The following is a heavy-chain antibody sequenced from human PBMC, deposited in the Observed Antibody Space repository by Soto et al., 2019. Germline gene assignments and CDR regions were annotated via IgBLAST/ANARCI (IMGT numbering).Heavy chain of an antibody. J-gene: IGHJ4*02. CDR1: GFTFSSYA. CDR2: ISYDGSNK. Sequence: PGGSLRLSCAASGFTFSSYAMHWVRQAPGKGLEWVAVISYDGSNKYYADSVKGRFTISRDNSKNTLYLQMNSLRAEDTAVYCCARDLTVTTFDYWGQGTLVTVSS. CDR3: ARDLTVTTFDY. D-gene: IGHD4-17*01. V-gene: IGHV3-30-3*01.